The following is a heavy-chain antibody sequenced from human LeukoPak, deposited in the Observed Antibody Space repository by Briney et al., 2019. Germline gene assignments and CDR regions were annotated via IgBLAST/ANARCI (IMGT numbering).Heavy chain of an antibody. CDR1: GYTFTGYY. J-gene: IGHJ4*02. V-gene: IGHV1-2*02. CDR2: INPNSGGT. D-gene: IGHD5-12*01. CDR3: ARAIGRALVATIRHFDY. Sequence: ASVKVSCKASGYTFTGYYMRWVRQAPGQGLEWMGWINPNSGGTNYAQKFQGRVTMTRDTSISTAYMELSRLRSDVTAVYYCARAIGRALVATIRHFDYWGQGTLVTASS.